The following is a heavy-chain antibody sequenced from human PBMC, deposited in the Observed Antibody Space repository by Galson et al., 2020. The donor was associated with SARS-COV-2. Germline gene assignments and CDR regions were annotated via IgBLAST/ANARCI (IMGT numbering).Heavy chain of an antibody. CDR2: ISYDGSNK. D-gene: IGHD1-26*01. CDR3: ARAGSGSYVGVFDC. CDR1: GFTFSSYA. Sequence: QLGASLKISCAASGFTFSSYAMHWVRQAPGKGLEWVAVISYDGSNKYYADSVKGRFTISRDNSKNTLYLQMNSLRAEDTAVYYCARAGSGSYVGVFDCWGQGTLVTVSS. V-gene: IGHV3-30*04. J-gene: IGHJ4*02.